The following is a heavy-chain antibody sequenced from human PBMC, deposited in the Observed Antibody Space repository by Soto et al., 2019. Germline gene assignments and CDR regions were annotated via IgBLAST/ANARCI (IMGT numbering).Heavy chain of an antibody. CDR3: AKDKGVFNWATSYFDY. V-gene: IGHV4-59*11. Sequence: SETLSLTCTVSGGSISGHYWIWIRQPPGEGMEWIGYIFYSGSTTYNNDPSLKSRVTLSVDTSKNQFSLRLTSVTAADTAVYYCAKDKGVFNWATSYFDYWGQGALVTVSS. D-gene: IGHD1-1*01. J-gene: IGHJ4*02. CDR2: IFYSGST. CDR1: GGSISGHY.